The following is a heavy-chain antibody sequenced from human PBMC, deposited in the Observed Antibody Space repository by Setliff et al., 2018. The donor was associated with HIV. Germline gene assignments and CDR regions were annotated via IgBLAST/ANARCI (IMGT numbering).Heavy chain of an antibody. CDR2: IYTSGST. V-gene: IGHV4-61*09. Sequence: SETLSLTCSVSGGSVSSTSNYWGWIRQPAGKGLEWIGHIYTSGSTNYNPSLKSRVTTSVDTSKNHFSLRLSSVTAADTAVYYCAGRERYYDILTGRVSDGFDIWGQGTMVTVSS. CDR3: AGRERYYDILTGRVSDGFDI. D-gene: IGHD3-9*01. CDR1: GGSVSSTSNY. J-gene: IGHJ3*02.